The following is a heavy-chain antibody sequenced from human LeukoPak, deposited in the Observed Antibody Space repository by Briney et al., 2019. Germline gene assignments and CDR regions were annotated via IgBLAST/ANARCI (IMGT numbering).Heavy chain of an antibody. CDR3: ARSAEPYSSSLFNY. D-gene: IGHD6-13*01. CDR1: GYTFTSYG. V-gene: IGHV1-18*01. CDR2: ISAYNGNT. Sequence: GASVKVSCKASGYTFTSYGISWVRQAPGQGLEWMGWISAYNGNTNYAQKLQGRVTMTTDTSTSTAYMELRSLRSDDTAVYYCARSAEPYSSSLFNYWGQGTLVTVSS. J-gene: IGHJ4*02.